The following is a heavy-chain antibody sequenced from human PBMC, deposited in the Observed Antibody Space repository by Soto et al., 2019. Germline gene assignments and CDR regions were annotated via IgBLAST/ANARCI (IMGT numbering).Heavy chain of an antibody. CDR2: FYYFGST. D-gene: IGHD3-3*01. J-gene: IGHJ5*02. V-gene: IGHV4-39*01. Sequence: QLQLQESGPGLVKPSQTLSLTCSVSGDSISSRVYYWGWIRQPPGKGLERIGNFYYFGSTYYNPSLRSRVTISVDTSTNQLSLRLRSVTAADTAVYYCATSTMASNWFDTWGQGTLVTVSS. CDR1: GDSISSRVYY. CDR3: ATSTMASNWFDT.